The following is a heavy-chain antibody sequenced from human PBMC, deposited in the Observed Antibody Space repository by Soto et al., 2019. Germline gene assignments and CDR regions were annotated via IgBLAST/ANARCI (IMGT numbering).Heavy chain of an antibody. CDR2: VYNSGST. D-gene: IGHD6-13*01. V-gene: IGHV4-59*01. CDR1: GGSISSNY. Sequence: PSETLSLTCTVSGGSISSNYWTWIRQPPGKGLEWIGYVYNSGSTNYNPSLKSRVTISEDTSKSQFSLKVNSMTAADTTVYYCARYRREAVAGYTLDNWGQGILVTVSS. J-gene: IGHJ4*02. CDR3: ARYRREAVAGYTLDN.